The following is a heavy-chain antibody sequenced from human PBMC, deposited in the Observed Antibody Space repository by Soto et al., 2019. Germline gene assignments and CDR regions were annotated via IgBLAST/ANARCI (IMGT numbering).Heavy chain of an antibody. Sequence: EVQLVESGGGLVQSGGSLRLSCAASGFTFSSYWMHWVRQAPGKGLVWVSRIKGDGISTNYADSVKGRFTISRDNAKDKVFLQMNGLSADDSAVYYCARGAMGNYYNDHWGQGTLVTVSS. CDR1: GFTFSSYW. J-gene: IGHJ5*02. D-gene: IGHD3-10*01. CDR2: IKGDGIST. CDR3: ARGAMGNYYNDH. V-gene: IGHV3-74*01.